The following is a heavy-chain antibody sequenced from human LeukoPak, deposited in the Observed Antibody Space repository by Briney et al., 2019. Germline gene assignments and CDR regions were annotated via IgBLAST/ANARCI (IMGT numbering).Heavy chain of an antibody. CDR2: MNPNSGNT. CDR3: AGDTYYYDSSGYYTYYYYGMDV. Sequence: ASVKVSCKASGYTFTSYDINWVRQATGQGLEWMGWMNPNSGNTGYAQKFQGRVTMTRNTSISTAYMELSSLRSEDTAVYYCAGDTYYYDSSGYYTYYYYGMDVWGQGTTVTVSS. J-gene: IGHJ6*02. D-gene: IGHD3-22*01. CDR1: GYTFTSYD. V-gene: IGHV1-8*01.